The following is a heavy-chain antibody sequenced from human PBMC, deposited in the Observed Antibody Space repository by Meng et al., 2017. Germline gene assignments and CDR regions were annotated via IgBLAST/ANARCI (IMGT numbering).Heavy chain of an antibody. CDR1: GYTFTSYY. CDR2: INPSGGST. Sequence: QVQLVQSGAEVKKPGASVKVSCKASGYTFTSYYMHWVRQAPGQGLEWMGIINPSGGSTSYAQKFQGRVTMTRDTSTSTVYMELSRLISDDTAVYYCARDSATGNFWGQGTLVTVSS. J-gene: IGHJ4*02. D-gene: IGHD5-12*01. CDR3: ARDSATGNF. V-gene: IGHV1-46*01.